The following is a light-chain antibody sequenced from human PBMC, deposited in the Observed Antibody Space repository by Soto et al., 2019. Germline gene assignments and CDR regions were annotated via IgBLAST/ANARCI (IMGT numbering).Light chain of an antibody. Sequence: EIVMSQSPATQSAYPGEGATLSCKAGQNVYNNLAWYQQRPGQPPRLLIYDASTRATGISARFSGSRYGTEFTLTISSLQSEDFAVYFCQQCRNWPLTFGGGTKVDIK. CDR1: QNVYNN. CDR3: QQCRNWPLT. V-gene: IGKV3-15*01. CDR2: DAS. J-gene: IGKJ4*01.